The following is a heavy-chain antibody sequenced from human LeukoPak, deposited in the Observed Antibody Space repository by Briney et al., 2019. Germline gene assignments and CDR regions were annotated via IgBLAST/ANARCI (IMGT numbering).Heavy chain of an antibody. D-gene: IGHD6-13*01. Sequence: GRSLRLSCAASGFTFSSYGMHWVRQAPGKGLEWVAVIWYDGSNKYYADSVKGRFTISADKSISTAYLQWSSLKASDTAMYYCARSAYSSSWPYFCDYWGQGTLVTVSS. CDR1: GFTFSSYG. CDR2: IWYDGSNK. V-gene: IGHV3-33*01. CDR3: ARSAYSSSWPYFCDY. J-gene: IGHJ4*02.